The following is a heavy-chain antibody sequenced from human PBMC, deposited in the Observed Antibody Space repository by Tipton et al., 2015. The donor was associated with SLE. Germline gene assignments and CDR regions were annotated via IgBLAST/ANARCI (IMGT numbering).Heavy chain of an antibody. CDR1: GGSISGHY. CDR3: AREGFYSPGY. J-gene: IGHJ4*02. Sequence: TLSLTCTVSGGSISGHYWSWIRQPPGKGLEWIGYIHYSGSTYYNPSLKSRVTISVDTSKNQFSLKLSSVTAADTAVYYCAREGFYSPGYWGQGTLVTVSS. V-gene: IGHV4-59*11. D-gene: IGHD2-21*01. CDR2: IHYSGST.